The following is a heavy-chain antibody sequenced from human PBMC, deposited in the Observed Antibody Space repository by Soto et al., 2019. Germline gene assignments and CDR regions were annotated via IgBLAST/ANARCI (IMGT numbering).Heavy chain of an antibody. J-gene: IGHJ4*02. Sequence: GSLRLSCAASGFTFSDYYMSWIRQAPGKGLEWVSYISSSSSYTNYADSVKGRFTISRDNAKNSLYLQMNSLRAEDTAVYYCARDSSVTPGRASDYWGQGTLVTVSS. CDR3: ARDSSVTPGRASDY. D-gene: IGHD4-4*01. CDR2: ISSSSSYT. CDR1: GFTFSDYY. V-gene: IGHV3-11*06.